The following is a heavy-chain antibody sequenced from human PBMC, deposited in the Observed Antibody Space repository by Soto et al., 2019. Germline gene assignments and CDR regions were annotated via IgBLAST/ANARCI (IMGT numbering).Heavy chain of an antibody. CDR2: SIPIFGTA. D-gene: IGHD4-17*01. J-gene: IGHJ3*02. V-gene: IGHV1-69*01. CDR3: ARESTTVTTRAFDI. Sequence: QVQLVQSGAEVKKPGSSVKVSCKASGGTFSSYAISWVRQAPGQGLEWMGGSIPIFGTANYAQKFQGRVTITADESTSTAYMELSSLRSEDTAVYYCARESTTVTTRAFDIWGQGTMVTVSS. CDR1: GGTFSSYA.